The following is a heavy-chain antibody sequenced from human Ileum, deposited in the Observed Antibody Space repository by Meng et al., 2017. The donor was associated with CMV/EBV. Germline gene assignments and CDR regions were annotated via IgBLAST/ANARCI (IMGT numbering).Heavy chain of an antibody. CDR3: AREERYGYGDYGRYDP. V-gene: IGHV4-30-4*08. CDR2: IYYSGST. J-gene: IGHJ5*02. CDR1: GSISSGDYY. Sequence: GSISSGDYYWSWIRQPPGKGLEWIGYIYYSGSTYYNPSLKSRLTISLDTSKNQFSLKLSSVTAADTAVYYCAREERYGYGDYGRYDPWGQGTLVTVSS. D-gene: IGHD4-17*01.